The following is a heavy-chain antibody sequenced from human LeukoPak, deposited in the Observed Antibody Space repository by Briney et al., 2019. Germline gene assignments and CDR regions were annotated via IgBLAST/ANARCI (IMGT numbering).Heavy chain of an antibody. CDR3: ARDLTFRDILTAPYYYYYYMDV. CDR2: INAYNGHA. V-gene: IGHV1-18*01. Sequence: GASVKVSCKGSGYTFSSYGLSWVRQAPGQGLEWMGWINAYNGHANYAQKFQGRVTMTTDTSTSTAYMELSRLRSDDTAVYYCARDLTFRDILTAPYYYYYYMDVWGKGTTVTVSS. D-gene: IGHD3-9*01. CDR1: GYTFSSYG. J-gene: IGHJ6*03.